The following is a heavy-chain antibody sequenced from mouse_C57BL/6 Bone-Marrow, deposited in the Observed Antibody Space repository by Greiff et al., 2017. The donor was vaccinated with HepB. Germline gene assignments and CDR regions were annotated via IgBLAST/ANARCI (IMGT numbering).Heavy chain of an antibody. CDR1: GYTFTSYW. CDR3: ARAYGNYPSYDYAMDY. CDR2: IDPSDSYT. Sequence: QVQLQQPGAELVMPGASVKLSCKASGYTFTSYWMHWVKQRPGQGLEWIGEIDPSDSYTNYNQKFKGKSTLTVDKSSSTAYMQLSSLTSEDSAVSYCARAYGNYPSYDYAMDYWGQGTSVTVSS. D-gene: IGHD2-10*02. J-gene: IGHJ4*01. V-gene: IGHV1-69*01.